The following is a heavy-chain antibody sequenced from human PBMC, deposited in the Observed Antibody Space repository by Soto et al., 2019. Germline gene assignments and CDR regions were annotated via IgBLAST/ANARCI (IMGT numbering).Heavy chain of an antibody. J-gene: IGHJ4*02. V-gene: IGHV1-69*01. D-gene: IGHD1-26*01. Sequence: QVQLVQSGAEVKKPGSSVKVSCKASGGTFSSYAISWVRQAPGQGLEWMGGIIPMFEKAHYAQKFQGRVTINADESTSSAYMELRSLRSEDTAVYYCAREGSGSYNYWGQGTLVTVSS. CDR2: IIPMFEKA. CDR3: AREGSGSYNY. CDR1: GGTFSSYA.